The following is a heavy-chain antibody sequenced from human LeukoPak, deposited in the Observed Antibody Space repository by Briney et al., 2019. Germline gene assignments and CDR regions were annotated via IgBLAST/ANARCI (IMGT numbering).Heavy chain of an antibody. CDR1: GVTFSRNA. V-gene: IGHV3-30*04. CDR3: AKDLRFGLPGAFDI. Sequence: PGRSLRLSCAASGVTFSRNAMHWVRQAPGKGLQWVSVISYDGSIKYYADSVKGRFTISRDNSRNTLYLQMNSLRAEDTAVYYCAKDLRFGLPGAFDIWGQGTMVTVSS. D-gene: IGHD3-16*01. J-gene: IGHJ3*02. CDR2: ISYDGSIK.